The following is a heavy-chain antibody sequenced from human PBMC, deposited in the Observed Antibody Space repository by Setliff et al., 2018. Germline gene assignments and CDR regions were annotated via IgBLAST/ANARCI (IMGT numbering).Heavy chain of an antibody. CDR3: ARDLTSSWYAGSAY. V-gene: IGHV3-30*04. CDR2: ILYDGSNE. Sequence: PGGSLRLSCAASGFTFSTYRMHWVRQAPGKGLEWVAVILYDGSNEYYADSVKGRFTISRDNSKDTLYLQMNSLRVDDTAVYYCARDLTSSWYAGSAYWGQGTLVTVSS. D-gene: IGHD6-13*01. CDR1: GFTFSTYR. J-gene: IGHJ4*02.